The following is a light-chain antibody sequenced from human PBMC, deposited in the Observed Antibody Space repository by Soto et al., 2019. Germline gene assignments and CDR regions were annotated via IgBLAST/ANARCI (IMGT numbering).Light chain of an antibody. Sequence: DIQMTQSPSTLSASVGDRVTITCRASQSISSWLAWYQQKPGKAPKLLIYDASSLESGVPSRFSGSGSGTKFTLTIGSLQPDDFATYNCQQYNSYPYTFGQGTKLEIK. CDR1: QSISSW. V-gene: IGKV1-5*01. CDR3: QQYNSYPYT. J-gene: IGKJ2*01. CDR2: DAS.